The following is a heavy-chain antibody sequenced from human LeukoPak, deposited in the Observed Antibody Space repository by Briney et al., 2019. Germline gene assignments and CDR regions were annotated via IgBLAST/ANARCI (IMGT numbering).Heavy chain of an antibody. CDR3: ALKLWFGEMLFRNDAFDI. CDR1: GGSISSYY. J-gene: IGHJ3*02. Sequence: SETLSLTCTVSGGSISSYYWSWIRQPPGKGLEWIGSIYYSGSTYYNPSLKSRVTISVDTSKNQFSLKLSSVTAADTAVYYCALKLWFGEMLFRNDAFDIWGQGTMVTVSS. D-gene: IGHD3-10*01. CDR2: IYYSGST. V-gene: IGHV4-59*04.